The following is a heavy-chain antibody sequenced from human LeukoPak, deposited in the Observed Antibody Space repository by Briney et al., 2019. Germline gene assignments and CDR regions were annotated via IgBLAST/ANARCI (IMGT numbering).Heavy chain of an antibody. J-gene: IGHJ4*02. CDR3: ASRGWDASIDY. CDR1: GFTFSSYA. CDR2: ISGISGST. Sequence: WRSLRLSCAASGFTFSSYAMSWVRQAPGYGLEWVSAISGISGSTYYADSVKGGFTFSRDDPKHRPYLQMNSLRAEGTAVYCCASRGWDASIDYWGQGTLVTV. D-gene: IGHD6-19*01. V-gene: IGHV3-23*01.